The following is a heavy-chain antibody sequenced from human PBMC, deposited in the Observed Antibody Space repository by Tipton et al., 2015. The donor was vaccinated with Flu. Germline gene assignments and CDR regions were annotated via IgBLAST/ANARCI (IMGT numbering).Heavy chain of an antibody. J-gene: IGHJ4*02. CDR2: IYHSGTT. V-gene: IGHV4-38-2*01. CDR1: GYSIRSAYY. CDR3: ARHTGDSVRGVIDY. D-gene: IGHD3-10*02. Sequence: TLSLTCSVSGYSIRSAYYWGWVRRPPGKGLEWIGTIYHSGTTYYNPSLKSRLTISVDTSKNQFSLRLSSVTAADTAVYYCARHTGDSVRGVIDYWGQGTLVIVSS.